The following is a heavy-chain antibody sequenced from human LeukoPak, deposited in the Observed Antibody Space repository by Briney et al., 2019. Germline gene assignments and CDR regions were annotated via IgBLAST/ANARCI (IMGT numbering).Heavy chain of an antibody. CDR3: ARMRRYSSSWYPTDY. Sequence: SGPTLVHPTPPLTLTYTFSGFSLSTSGVYVSWIRQPPGKALEWLARIDWDDAKYYSLSLKTRLTISKDTSKNQVVLTMTNMDPVDTATYYCARMRRYSSSWYPTDYWGQGTLVTVSS. V-gene: IGHV2-70*11. CDR2: IDWDDAK. CDR1: GFSLSTSGVY. D-gene: IGHD6-13*01. J-gene: IGHJ4*02.